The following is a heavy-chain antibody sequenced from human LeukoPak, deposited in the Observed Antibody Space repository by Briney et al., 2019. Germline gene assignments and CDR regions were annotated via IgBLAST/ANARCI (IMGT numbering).Heavy chain of an antibody. D-gene: IGHD3-16*01. CDR1: GYSFNNYW. V-gene: IGHV5-51*01. CDR2: IYPGDSDT. Sequence: AASVKVSCKASGYSFNNYWIGWLRQMPGKGLEWMGIIYPGDSDTRYSPCFQAQVTLSADKSISTAYLQSSSLKASDTALYYCARQGGPPDSWGQGTLVTVSS. J-gene: IGHJ5*01. CDR3: ARQGGPPDS.